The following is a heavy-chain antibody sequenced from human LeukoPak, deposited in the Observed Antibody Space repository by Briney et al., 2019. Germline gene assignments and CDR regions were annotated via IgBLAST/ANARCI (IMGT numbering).Heavy chain of an antibody. CDR1: GFTFSSYA. Sequence: GGSLRLSCAASGFTFSSYAMSWVRQAPGKGLEWVSAISGSGGSTYYTDSVKGRFAISRDNSKNTLYLQMNSLRAEDTAVYYCAKILERELQYYYYGMDVWGQGTTVTVSS. CDR2: ISGSGGST. V-gene: IGHV3-23*01. CDR3: AKILERELQYYYYGMDV. J-gene: IGHJ6*02. D-gene: IGHD5-24*01.